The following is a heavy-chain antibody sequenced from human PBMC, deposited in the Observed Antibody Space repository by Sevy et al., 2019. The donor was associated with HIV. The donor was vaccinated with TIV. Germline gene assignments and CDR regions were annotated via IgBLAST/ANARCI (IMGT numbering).Heavy chain of an antibody. Sequence: GGSLRLSCAASGFTVSSNYMSWVRQAPGKGLEWVSVIYSGGSTYYADSVKGRFTISRDNSKNTLYLHMNSLRAEDTAVYYCARVGNYDILTGLGTWYYYGMDVWGQGTTVTVSS. D-gene: IGHD3-9*01. J-gene: IGHJ6*02. CDR1: GFTVSSNY. CDR3: ARVGNYDILTGLGTWYYYGMDV. CDR2: IYSGGST. V-gene: IGHV3-53*01.